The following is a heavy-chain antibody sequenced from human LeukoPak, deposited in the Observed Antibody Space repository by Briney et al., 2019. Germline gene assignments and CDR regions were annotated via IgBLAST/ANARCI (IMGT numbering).Heavy chain of an antibody. D-gene: IGHD6-19*01. CDR2: ISGSGDST. CDR3: AKDDNGPSSSGWPDY. J-gene: IGHJ4*02. Sequence: GGSLRLSCAASGFTFSSYAMSWVRQAPGKGLEWVSAISGSGDSTYYADSVKGRFTISRDNSKNTLYLQMNSLRAEDTAVYYCAKDDNGPSSSGWPDYWGQGTLVTVSS. CDR1: GFTFSSYA. V-gene: IGHV3-23*01.